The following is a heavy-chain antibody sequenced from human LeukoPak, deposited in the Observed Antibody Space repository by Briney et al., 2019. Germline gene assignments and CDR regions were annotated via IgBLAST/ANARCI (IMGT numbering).Heavy chain of an antibody. V-gene: IGHV4-34*01. J-gene: IGHJ4*02. CDR1: GGSFSGYY. CDR3: ARGRTYYYGPGSYQFDY. Sequence: SETLSLTCAVYGGSFSGYYWSWIRQPPGKGLEWIGEINHSGSTNYNPSLKSRVTISVDTSKNQFSLKLSSVTAADTAVYYCARGRTYYYGPGSYQFDYWGQGTLVTVSS. D-gene: IGHD3-10*01. CDR2: INHSGST.